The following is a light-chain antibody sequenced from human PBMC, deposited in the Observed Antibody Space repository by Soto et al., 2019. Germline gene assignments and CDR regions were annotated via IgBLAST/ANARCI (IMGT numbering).Light chain of an antibody. CDR2: EVS. CDR1: SSDVGGYKY. Sequence: SALTQPASVSGSPGQSITISCTGTSSDVGGYKYVSWYQQHPGKAPKLMIYEVSNRPSGVSNRFSGFKSGNTASLTISGLQAEDEADYYCSSYTSSSTVVFGGGTQLTVL. CDR3: SSYTSSSTVV. V-gene: IGLV2-14*01. J-gene: IGLJ2*01.